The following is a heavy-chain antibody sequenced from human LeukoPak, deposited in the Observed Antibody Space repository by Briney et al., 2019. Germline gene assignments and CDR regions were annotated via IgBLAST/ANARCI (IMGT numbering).Heavy chain of an antibody. V-gene: IGHV4-34*01. CDR3: ARGIRRRAFDI. J-gene: IGHJ3*02. CDR2: INHSGST. CDR1: GGSFSGYY. Sequence: SETLSLTCAVYGGSFSGYYWSWIRPPPGKGLEWIGEINHSGSTNYNPSLKSRVTISVDTSKNQFSLKLSSVTAADTAVYYCARGIRRRAFDIWGQGTMVTVSS.